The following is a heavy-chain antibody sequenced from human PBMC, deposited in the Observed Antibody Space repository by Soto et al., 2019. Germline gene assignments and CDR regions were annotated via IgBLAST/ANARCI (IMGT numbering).Heavy chain of an antibody. V-gene: IGHV1-46*03. Sequence: ASVKVSCKASGYTFTSYYMHWVRQAPGQGLEWMGIINPSGGSTSYAQKFQGRVTMTRDTSTSTVYMELSSLRSEDTAVYYCARDPDPTNIVATTPQFRRRGDLFDYWGQGTLVTVSS. J-gene: IGHJ4*02. CDR3: ARDPDPTNIVATTPQFRRRGDLFDY. D-gene: IGHD5-12*01. CDR2: INPSGGST. CDR1: GYTFTSYY.